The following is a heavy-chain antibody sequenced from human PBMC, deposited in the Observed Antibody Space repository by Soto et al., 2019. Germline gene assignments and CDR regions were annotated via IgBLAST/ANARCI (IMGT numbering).Heavy chain of an antibody. Sequence: LSRTCTVSGGSIRSYHWSWIRQPPGKGLEWSGYIYYSGSTNYNPSLKSRVTISVDTPKNQFSLKLSSVTAADTAVYHCARGSDDSSGYYPDYWGQGTLVTVSS. CDR3: ARGSDDSSGYYPDY. CDR2: IYYSGST. V-gene: IGHV4-59*01. CDR1: GGSIRSYH. J-gene: IGHJ4*02. D-gene: IGHD3-22*01.